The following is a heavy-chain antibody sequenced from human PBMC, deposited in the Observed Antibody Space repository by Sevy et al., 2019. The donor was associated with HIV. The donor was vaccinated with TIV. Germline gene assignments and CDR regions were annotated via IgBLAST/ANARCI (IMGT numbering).Heavy chain of an antibody. CDR3: ARDQGSSGWYPFDY. CDR1: GGSVSSGSYY. CDR2: IYYSGST. D-gene: IGHD6-19*01. V-gene: IGHV4-61*01. Sequence: SETLSLTCTVSGGSVSSGSYYWSWIRQPPGKGLEWIGYIYYSGSTNYNPSLKSRVTISVDTSKNQFSLKLSSVTAAETAVYYCARDQGSSGWYPFDYWGQGTLVTVSS. J-gene: IGHJ4*02.